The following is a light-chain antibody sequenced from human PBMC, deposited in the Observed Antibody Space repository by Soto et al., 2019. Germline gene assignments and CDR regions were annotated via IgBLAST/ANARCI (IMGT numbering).Light chain of an antibody. Sequence: DIQMTQSPSTLSASVGDRVTITCRASQSISSWLAWYQQKPGKAPNLLIYKASSLESGVPSRFSGSGSGTEFTLTISSLQPDDFATYYCQQYNNYVTFGQGTKLEIK. CDR2: KAS. CDR1: QSISSW. V-gene: IGKV1-5*03. J-gene: IGKJ2*01. CDR3: QQYNNYVT.